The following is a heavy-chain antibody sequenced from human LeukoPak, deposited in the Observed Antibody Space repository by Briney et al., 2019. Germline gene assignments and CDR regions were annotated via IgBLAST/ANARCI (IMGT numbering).Heavy chain of an antibody. CDR3: ARRVYYYGSGNNWFDP. D-gene: IGHD3-10*01. Sequence: VKPSETLSLTCTVSGGSISSYYWRWIRQPPGKGLEWIGYIYYSGSTNYNPSLKSRVTISVDASKNQFSLKLSSVTAADTAVYYCARRVYYYGSGNNWFDPWGQGTLVTVSS. J-gene: IGHJ5*02. CDR2: IYYSGST. CDR1: GGSISSYY. V-gene: IGHV4-59*01.